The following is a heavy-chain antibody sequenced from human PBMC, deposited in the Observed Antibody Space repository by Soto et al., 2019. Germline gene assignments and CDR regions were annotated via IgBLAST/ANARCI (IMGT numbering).Heavy chain of an antibody. CDR1: GDSIRSDKW. Sequence: QVQLHESGPGLVKPSGTLSLTCAVSGDSIRSDKWWSWVRQPPGKGLEWIGEIHHSGNSNYNPSLKSRVIISVDKSENPFTLNLSSVTDADTAVYYCARGERQQQRDYWGQGTLVTVTS. D-gene: IGHD6-25*01. CDR2: IHHSGNS. V-gene: IGHV4-4*02. CDR3: ARGERQQQRDY. J-gene: IGHJ4*02.